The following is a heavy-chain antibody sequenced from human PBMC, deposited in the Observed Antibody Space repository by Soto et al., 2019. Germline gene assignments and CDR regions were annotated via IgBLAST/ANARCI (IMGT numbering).Heavy chain of an antibody. CDR2: IIPIIGVT. CDR3: ARESLGAKGADH. CDR1: GDTFNSYV. J-gene: IGHJ4*02. D-gene: IGHD3-16*01. V-gene: IGHV1-69*17. Sequence: QVQLVQSGAEVKRPGSSVKVSCESSGDTFNSYVISWVRQAPGQGLEWMGGIIPIIGVTHYAQKFQAGVTIIALSSTGTAYMELTNLGFEDTALYYCARESLGAKGADHWGQGPLVTVSS.